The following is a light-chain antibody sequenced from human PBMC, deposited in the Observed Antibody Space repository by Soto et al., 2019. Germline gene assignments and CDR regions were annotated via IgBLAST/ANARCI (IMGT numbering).Light chain of an antibody. CDR1: LGISTS. J-gene: IGKJ3*01. CDR3: QYYYSAPFT. CDR2: AAS. Sequence: DIQMTQSPSSLSASVGDRVTITCRASLGISTSVAWYQQKPGKVPKLLIYAASTLQSGVPSRFSGRGSGTDFALIISSLQPEDVATYYCQYYYSAPFTFGPGTKVDI. V-gene: IGKV1-27*01.